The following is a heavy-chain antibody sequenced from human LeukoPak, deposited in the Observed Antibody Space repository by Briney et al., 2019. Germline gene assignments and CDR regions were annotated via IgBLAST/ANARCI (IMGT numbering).Heavy chain of an antibody. CDR2: INPNSGGT. CDR3: ERGAGSYWDY. D-gene: IGHD1-26*01. Sequence: ASVKVSCKASGYTFTGYYMHWVRQAPGQGLEWMVWINPNSGGTNYVQKFQGRVTMNRDTSISTAYVELSRLRSDDTAVYYCERGAGSYWDYWGQGTLVTVSS. V-gene: IGHV1-2*02. CDR1: GYTFTGYY. J-gene: IGHJ4*02.